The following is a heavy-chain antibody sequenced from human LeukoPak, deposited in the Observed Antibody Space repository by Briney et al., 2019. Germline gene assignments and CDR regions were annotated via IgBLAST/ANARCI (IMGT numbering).Heavy chain of an antibody. CDR1: GHTFTNYG. CDR2: ISAYNGKT. J-gene: IGHJ4*02. Sequence: ASVKVSCKASGHTFTNYGITWVRQAPGQGLEWMGWISAYNGKTNYAQKFQGRVTMSTDTSTRTAYMELWSLRSDDTAVYYCARNIQGGYGDYPWVDWGQGTLVTVSS. D-gene: IGHD4-17*01. CDR3: ARNIQGGYGDYPWVD. V-gene: IGHV1-18*01.